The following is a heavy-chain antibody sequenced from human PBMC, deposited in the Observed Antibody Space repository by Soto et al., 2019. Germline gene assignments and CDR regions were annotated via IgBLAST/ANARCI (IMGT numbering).Heavy chain of an antibody. CDR3: ATYCSCGSCYSGYYYYGMDV. CDR1: GFTFSSYG. CDR2: IWYDGSNK. V-gene: IGHV3-33*01. D-gene: IGHD2-15*01. Sequence: QVQLVESGGGVVQPGRSLRLSCAASGFTFSSYGMHWVRQAPGKGLEWVAVIWYDGSNKYYADSVKGRFTISRDNSKNTLYLQMNSLSAEDTAVYYCATYCSCGSCYSGYYYYGMDVWGQGTTVTVSS. J-gene: IGHJ6*02.